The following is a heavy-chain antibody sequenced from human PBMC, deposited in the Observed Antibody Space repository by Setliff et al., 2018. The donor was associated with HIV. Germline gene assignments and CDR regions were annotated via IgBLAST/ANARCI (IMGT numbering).Heavy chain of an antibody. CDR1: QSLVTHYH. J-gene: IGHJ6*03. CDR2: IIPLFGTA. CDR3: ARVGEMATIGYFYYYMDV. D-gene: IGHD5-12*01. Sequence: SVKVSCKASQSLVTHYHLHWVRQAPGQGLEWMGGIIPLFGTANYAQNFQDRVTITADKITTTVYMELSSLRSEDTAVYYCARVGEMATIGYFYYYMDVWGEGTTVTVSS. V-gene: IGHV1-69*06.